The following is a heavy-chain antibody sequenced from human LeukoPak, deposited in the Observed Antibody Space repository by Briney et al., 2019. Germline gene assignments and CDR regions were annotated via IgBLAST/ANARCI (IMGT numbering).Heavy chain of an antibody. J-gene: IGHJ3*02. Sequence: GGSLRLSCAASGFTFSTYWMSWVRQAPGKGLEWVANIKQDGSEKDYVDSVKGRFTISRDNAKNSLYLQMNSLRAEDTAVYYCARDRYYGGFDIWGQGTVVTVSS. CDR1: GFTFSTYW. V-gene: IGHV3-7*04. CDR2: IKQDGSEK. D-gene: IGHD3-10*01. CDR3: ARDRYYGGFDI.